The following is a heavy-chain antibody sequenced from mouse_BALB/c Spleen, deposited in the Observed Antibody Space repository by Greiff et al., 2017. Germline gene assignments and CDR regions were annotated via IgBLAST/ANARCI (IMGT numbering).Heavy chain of an antibody. CDR2: ISNGGGST. D-gene: IGHD2-10*02. CDR3: ARHEYGNYWFAY. CDR1: GFTFSSYT. V-gene: IGHV5-12-2*01. Sequence: EVKLMESGGGLVQPGGSLKLSCAASGFTFSSYTMSWVRQTPEKRLEWVAYISNGGGSTYYPDTVKGRFTISRDNAKNTLYLQMSSLTSEDTAMYYCARHEYGNYWFAYWGQGTLVTVSA. J-gene: IGHJ3*01.